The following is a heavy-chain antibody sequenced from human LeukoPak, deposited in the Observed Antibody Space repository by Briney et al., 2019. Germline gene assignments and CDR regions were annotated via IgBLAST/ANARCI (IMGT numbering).Heavy chain of an antibody. CDR3: ARDRNYYGSGSHFPY. J-gene: IGHJ4*02. D-gene: IGHD3-10*01. CDR1: GFTFSSYA. Sequence: GGSLRLSCAASGFTFSSYAMHWVRQAPGKGLEWVAVISYDGSNKYYADSVKGRFTISRDNSKNTLYLQMNSLRAEDTAVYYCARDRNYYGSGSHFPYWGQGTLVTVS. CDR2: ISYDGSNK. V-gene: IGHV3-30-3*01.